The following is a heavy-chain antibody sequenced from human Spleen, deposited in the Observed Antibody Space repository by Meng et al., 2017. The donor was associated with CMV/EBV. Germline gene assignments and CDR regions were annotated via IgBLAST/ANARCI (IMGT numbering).Heavy chain of an antibody. D-gene: IGHD3-10*01. CDR3: ARGPSKDDSGC. J-gene: IGHJ4*02. Sequence: QVQLVQSGAELRKPGASVKVSCKASGDTFTDYYMHWVRQAPGQGLEWMGCINPNSGDTNYAQKFQGRVTMTRDTSISTAYMELSRLRSDDTAVYYCARGPSKDDSGCWGQGTLVTVSS. CDR1: GDTFTDYY. CDR2: INPNSGDT. V-gene: IGHV1-2*02.